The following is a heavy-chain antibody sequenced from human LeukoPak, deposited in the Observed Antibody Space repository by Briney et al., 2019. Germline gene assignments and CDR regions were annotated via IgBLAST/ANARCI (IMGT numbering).Heavy chain of an antibody. CDR2: INHSGST. J-gene: IGHJ4*02. CDR1: GGSFSGYY. V-gene: IGHV4-34*01. Sequence: KPSETLSLTCAVYGGSFSGYYWSWIRQPPGKGLEWIGEINHSGSTNYNPSLKSRVTISVDTSKNQFSLKLSSVTAADTAVYYCARVYRSRVVVAAPVDYWGQGTLVTVSS. CDR3: ARVYRSRVVVAAPVDY. D-gene: IGHD2-15*01.